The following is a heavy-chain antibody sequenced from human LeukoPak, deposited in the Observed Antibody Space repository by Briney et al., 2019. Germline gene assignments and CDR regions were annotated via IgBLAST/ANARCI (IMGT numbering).Heavy chain of an antibody. V-gene: IGHV3-7*01. CDR1: GFNFSTYW. CDR3: VTDQTGRHPYFFDY. D-gene: IGHD3-10*01. CDR2: IKEDGSEI. J-gene: IGHJ4*02. Sequence: PGGSLRLSCTASGFNFSTYWMTWVRQVPGKGLEGVANIKEDGSEIYYVDAVKGRFSISRDNAKTSLYLQMQSLSVADTGLYYCVTDQTGRHPYFFDYWGQGTLVTVSS.